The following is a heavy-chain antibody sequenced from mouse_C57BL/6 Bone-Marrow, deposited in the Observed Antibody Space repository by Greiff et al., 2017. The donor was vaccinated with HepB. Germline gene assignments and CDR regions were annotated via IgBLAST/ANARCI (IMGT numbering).Heavy chain of an antibody. CDR2: IYPGSGST. CDR1: GYTFTSYW. CDR3: ARSLYDAMDY. J-gene: IGHJ4*01. D-gene: IGHD2-12*01. Sequence: QVQLQQPGAELVKPGASVNMSCKASGYTFTSYWITWVKQRPGQGLEWIGDIYPGSGSTNYNEKFKSKATLTVDTSSSTAYMQLSSLTSEDSVVYYCARSLYDAMDYWGQGTSVTVSS. V-gene: IGHV1-55*01.